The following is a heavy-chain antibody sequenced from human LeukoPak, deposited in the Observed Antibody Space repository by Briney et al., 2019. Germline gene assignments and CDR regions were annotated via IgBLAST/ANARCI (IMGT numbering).Heavy chain of an antibody. CDR2: IYYSGST. CDR3: ARSPAAGTFIFDY. V-gene: IGHV4-59*08. CDR1: GGAISSYY. D-gene: IGHD6-13*01. Sequence: SETLSLTCTVSGGAISSYYWSWIRQPPGKGLEWIGYIYYSGSTNYNPSLKSRVTISVDTSKNQFSLKLSSVTAADTAVYYCARSPAAGTFIFDYWGQGTLVTVSS. J-gene: IGHJ4*02.